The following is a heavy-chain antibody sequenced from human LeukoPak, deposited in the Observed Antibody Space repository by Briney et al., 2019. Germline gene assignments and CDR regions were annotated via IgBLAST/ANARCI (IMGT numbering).Heavy chain of an antibody. CDR2: IKPDGSSI. CDR3: AKDRLGWTPDAFDI. V-gene: IGHV3-74*01. CDR1: GFTFSSYW. D-gene: IGHD2-21*01. Sequence: RSGGSLRLSCAASGFTFSSYWMNWVRQAPGKGLVWVARIKPDGSSINYADSVKGRFTISRDNSKNTLYLQMNSLRAEDTAVYYCAKDRLGWTPDAFDIGAQGTRAT. J-gene: IGHJ3*02.